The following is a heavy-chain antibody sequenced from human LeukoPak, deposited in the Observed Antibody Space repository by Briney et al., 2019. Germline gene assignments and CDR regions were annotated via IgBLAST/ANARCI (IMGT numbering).Heavy chain of an antibody. J-gene: IGHJ4*02. V-gene: IGHV3-74*01. CDR1: GFTFSDYW. Sequence: GVSLRLSCTASGFTFSDYWMHWVRQAPGKGLVWVSRINSDGSRTNYADCVKGRFTISRDNAKNTVFLQMNSLRAEDAAVYYCARVITGPTYGQFDYWGQGVLATVSS. CDR3: ARVITGPTYGQFDY. D-gene: IGHD3-22*01. CDR2: INSDGSRT.